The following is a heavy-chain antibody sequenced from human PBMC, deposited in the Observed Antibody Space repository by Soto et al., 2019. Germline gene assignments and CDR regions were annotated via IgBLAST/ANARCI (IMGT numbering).Heavy chain of an antibody. CDR3: ARMGSWGSGYYYSTLYYYYGMDV. J-gene: IGHJ6*02. V-gene: IGHV4-59*01. CDR1: GGSISSYY. Sequence: SETQSLTCTVSGGSISSYYWSWIRQPPGKGLEWIGYIYYSGSTNYNPSLKSRVTISVDTSKNQFSLKLSSVTAADTAVYYCARMGSWGSGYYYSTLYYYYGMDVWGQGTTVTGYS. CDR2: IYYSGST. D-gene: IGHD3-22*01.